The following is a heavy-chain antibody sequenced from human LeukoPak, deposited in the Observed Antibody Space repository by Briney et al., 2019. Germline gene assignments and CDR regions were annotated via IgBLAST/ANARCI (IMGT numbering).Heavy chain of an antibody. Sequence: PGRSLRLSCAASGFTFSSYGMHWVRQAPGKGLEWVAVISYDGSNKYYADSVKGRFTISRDNSKNTLYLQMNSLRAEDTAVYYCATDSSSWLFDYWGQGTLVTVSS. D-gene: IGHD6-13*01. CDR3: ATDSSSWLFDY. J-gene: IGHJ4*02. CDR1: GFTFSSYG. V-gene: IGHV3-30*03. CDR2: ISYDGSNK.